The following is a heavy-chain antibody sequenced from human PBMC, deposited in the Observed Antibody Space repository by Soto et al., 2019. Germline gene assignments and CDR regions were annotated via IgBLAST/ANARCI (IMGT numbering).Heavy chain of an antibody. J-gene: IGHJ4*02. CDR2: IRSKANNYAT. Sequence: EVQLVESGGGLVQPGGSLKLSCAGSGFTFSGSAMHWVRQASGKGLEWVGRIRSKANNYATAYAASVKGRFTISRDDSKNTASLQMNSLNTEDTAVYYCGRYCSGSSCVDWGQGTLVTVSS. CDR3: GRYCSGSSCVD. D-gene: IGHD2-15*01. V-gene: IGHV3-73*02. CDR1: GFTFSGSA.